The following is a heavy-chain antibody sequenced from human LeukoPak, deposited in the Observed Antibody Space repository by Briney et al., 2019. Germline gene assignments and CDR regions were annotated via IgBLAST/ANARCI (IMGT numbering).Heavy chain of an antibody. J-gene: IGHJ3*02. CDR1: GGSFSGYY. CDR3: AREVPGRGGDI. Sequence: SETLSLTCAVYGGSFSGYYWSWIRQPPGKGLEWIGEINHSGSTNYNPSLKSRVTISVDTYKNQFSLKLSSVTAADTAVYYCAREVPGRGGDICGQGTMVTVSS. V-gene: IGHV4-34*01. CDR2: INHSGST. D-gene: IGHD3-10*01.